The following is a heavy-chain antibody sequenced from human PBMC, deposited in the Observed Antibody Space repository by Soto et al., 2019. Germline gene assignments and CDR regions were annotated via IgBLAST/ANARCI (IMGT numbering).Heavy chain of an antibody. V-gene: IGHV4-39*02. J-gene: IGHJ2*01. CDR1: GGSINRSPYY. Sequence: PSETLSLTCSVSGGSINRSPYYWDWIRQSPGKGLEWIGSIYETGRTNHNPLLKSRVTMTVDTSRNQFSLKLSSVIAADTAVYYCAKDQGNHSPIGYSHLWGRGTLVTVSS. CDR2: IYETGRT. CDR3: AKDQGNHSPIGYSHL.